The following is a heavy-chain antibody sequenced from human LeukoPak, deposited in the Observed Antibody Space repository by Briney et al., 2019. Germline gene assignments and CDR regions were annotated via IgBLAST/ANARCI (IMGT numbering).Heavy chain of an antibody. CDR2: IKEDGSEK. Sequence: GGSLRLSCEASGFTFSDYWMTWVRQAPGRGLEWVANIKEDGSEKKYVDSVKGRFTISRDNAENALFLQMNSLRAEDTAVYYCARAPKPLWLSDYFDYWGQGTLVTVSS. CDR1: GFTFSDYW. CDR3: ARAPKPLWLSDYFDY. V-gene: IGHV3-7*01. D-gene: IGHD5-18*01. J-gene: IGHJ4*02.